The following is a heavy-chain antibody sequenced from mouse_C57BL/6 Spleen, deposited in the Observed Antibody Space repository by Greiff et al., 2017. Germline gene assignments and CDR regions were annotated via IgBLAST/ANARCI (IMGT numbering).Heavy chain of an antibody. CDR1: GYTFTSYW. CDR2: IEPNSGGN. J-gene: IGHJ4*01. CDR3: ARGGSLSYYSMYY. V-gene: IGHV1-72*01. Sequence: QVQLQQPGAELVKPGASVQLSCKASGYTFTSYWLHWVKQRPGRGLEWIGRIEPNSGGNKYNEKFKSKATLTVDKPSSTAYMQLSSLTSEDSAVYYCARGGSLSYYSMYYGGQGTSVTGSS. D-gene: IGHD1-1*02.